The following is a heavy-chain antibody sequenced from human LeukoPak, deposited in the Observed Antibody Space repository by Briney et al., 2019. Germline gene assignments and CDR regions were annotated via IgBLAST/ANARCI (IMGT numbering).Heavy chain of an antibody. CDR2: ISSSSSYI. CDR3: ATSPVYSYGHPYYFDY. Sequence: GGSLRLSCAASGFTFSSYSMNWVRQAPGKGLEWVSSISSSSSYIYYADSVKGRFTISRDNAKNSLYRQMNSLRAEDTAVYYCATSPVYSYGHPYYFDYWGQGTLVTVSS. CDR1: GFTFSSYS. D-gene: IGHD5-18*01. J-gene: IGHJ4*02. V-gene: IGHV3-21*01.